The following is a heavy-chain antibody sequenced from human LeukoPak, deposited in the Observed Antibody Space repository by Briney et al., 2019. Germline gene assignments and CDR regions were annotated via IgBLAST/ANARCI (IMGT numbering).Heavy chain of an antibody. V-gene: IGHV3-74*01. CDR2: ISSDGQST. D-gene: IGHD2-2*01. J-gene: IGHJ6*02. CDR3: ARDPYQLLLHYYYYGMDV. Sequence: GGSLRLSCAASGFTFSSYWMHWVRQLPVPGKGLVWVSRISSDGQSTRYANSVKGRFTISRDNAKNTLYLQMNSLRAEDTAVYYCARDPYQLLLHYYYYGMDVWGQGTTVTVSS. CDR1: GFTFSSYW.